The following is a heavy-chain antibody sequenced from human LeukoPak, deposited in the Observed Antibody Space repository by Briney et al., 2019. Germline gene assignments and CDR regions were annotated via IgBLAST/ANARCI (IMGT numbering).Heavy chain of an antibody. Sequence: PGGSLRLSCAASQFTFEDYAMHWVRQVPGKGLEWVSGITRNSGIIAYADSVKGRFTISRDNANKSLYLHMNSLRPEDTAFYYCAKDILGTTSDALDIWGQGAVVIVSS. CDR3: AKDILGTTSDALDI. CDR1: QFTFEDYA. D-gene: IGHD1-7*01. V-gene: IGHV3-9*01. J-gene: IGHJ3*02. CDR2: ITRNSGII.